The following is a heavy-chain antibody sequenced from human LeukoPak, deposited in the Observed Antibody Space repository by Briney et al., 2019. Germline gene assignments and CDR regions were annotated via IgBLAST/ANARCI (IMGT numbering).Heavy chain of an antibody. D-gene: IGHD6-13*01. Sequence: PRGSLRLSCAASGFTFSSNWMHWVRQAPGKGLVWVSRINTDGSSTNYADSVKGRFTISRDNAKNTLYLQMNSLRAEDTAVYYCARDGFRSSDWTSDGGQGTLVTVSS. J-gene: IGHJ4*02. V-gene: IGHV3-74*01. CDR1: GFTFSSNW. CDR3: ARDGFRSSDWTSD. CDR2: INTDGSST.